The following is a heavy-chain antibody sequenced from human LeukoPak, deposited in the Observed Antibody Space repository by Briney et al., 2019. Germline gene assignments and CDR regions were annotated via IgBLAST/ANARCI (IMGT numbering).Heavy chain of an antibody. Sequence: ASVKVSCKASGYTFTSYDINWVRQATGQGLEWMGWMNPNSGNTGYAQKFQGRVTMTRNTSISTAYMELSSLRSEDTAVYYCARDGPWGFVYSFVDTAMGIDWWFDPWGQGTLVTVSS. D-gene: IGHD5-18*01. CDR1: GYTFTSYD. CDR2: MNPNSGNT. CDR3: ARDGPWGFVYSFVDTAMGIDWWFDP. J-gene: IGHJ5*02. V-gene: IGHV1-8*01.